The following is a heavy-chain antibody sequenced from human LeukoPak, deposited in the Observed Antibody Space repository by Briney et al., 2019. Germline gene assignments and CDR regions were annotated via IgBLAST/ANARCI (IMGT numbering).Heavy chain of an antibody. J-gene: IGHJ4*02. D-gene: IGHD6-6*01. CDR3: ARDSIASRYYFDY. CDR1: AFTFSAYY. V-gene: IGHV3-11*04. Sequence: PGGSLRLSCAASAFTFSAYYMSWLRQAPGKGLEWVSYISSSGTIYYADSVKGRFTISRDNAKNSLYLQMNSLRAEDTSVYYCARDSIASRYYFDYWGQGTLVTVSS. CDR2: ISSSGTI.